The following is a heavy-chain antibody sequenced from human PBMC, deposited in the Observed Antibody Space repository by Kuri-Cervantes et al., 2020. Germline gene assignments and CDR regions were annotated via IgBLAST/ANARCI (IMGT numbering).Heavy chain of an antibody. CDR2: IYHSGST. V-gene: IGHV4-4*02. D-gene: IGHD3-10*01. CDR3: ARDRELRIFDY. Sequence: SETLSLTCAASGGSISSSNWWSCVRQPPGKGLEWIGEIYHSGSTNYNPSLKSRVTISVDKSKNQFSLKLSSVTAADTAVYYCARDRELRIFDYWGQGTLVTVSS. CDR1: GGSISSSNW. J-gene: IGHJ4*02.